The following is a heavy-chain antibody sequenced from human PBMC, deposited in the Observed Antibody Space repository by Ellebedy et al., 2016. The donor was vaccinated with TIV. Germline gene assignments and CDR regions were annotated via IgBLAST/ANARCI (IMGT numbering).Heavy chain of an antibody. J-gene: IGHJ3*02. D-gene: IGHD2-15*01. Sequence: GESLKISCAASGFTFSRHWMHWVRQAPGKGLVWVSRINSDGSSTSYADSVKGRFTISRDNAKNTLYLQVNSLRAEDTAVYYCAKTQRIGYCSGGNCHDAFDIWGQGTMATVSS. CDR2: INSDGSST. CDR3: AKTQRIGYCSGGNCHDAFDI. CDR1: GFTFSRHW. V-gene: IGHV3-74*01.